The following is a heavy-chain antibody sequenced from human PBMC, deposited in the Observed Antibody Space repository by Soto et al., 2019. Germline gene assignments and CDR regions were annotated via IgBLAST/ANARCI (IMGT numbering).Heavy chain of an antibody. CDR2: IWYDGSNK. CDR3: ARSGDFEYYYAMDV. D-gene: IGHD4-17*01. J-gene: IGHJ6*02. V-gene: IGHV3-33*01. Sequence: QVQLVESGGGVVQPGRSLRLSCAASGFAFSSYGMHWVRQAPGKGPEWVAVIWYDGSNKYYADSVKGRFTISRDNSKNTLYLQMNSLRAEDTALYYCARSGDFEYYYAMDVWGQGPTVAVSS. CDR1: GFAFSSYG.